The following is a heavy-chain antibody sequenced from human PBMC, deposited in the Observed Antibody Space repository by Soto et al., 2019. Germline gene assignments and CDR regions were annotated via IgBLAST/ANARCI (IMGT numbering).Heavy chain of an antibody. CDR2: IYPGDSDT. V-gene: IGHV5-51*01. J-gene: IGHJ6*02. Sequence: GESLKISCKGSGYSFTTYWIGWVRQMPGNGLEWMGIIYPGDSDTRYSPSFQGQVTISADKSINTAYLQWSSLKASDTAMYYCARTGYTTGWYYYGMDVWGQGTTVTVSS. D-gene: IGHD6-19*01. CDR3: ARTGYTTGWYYYGMDV. CDR1: GYSFTTYW.